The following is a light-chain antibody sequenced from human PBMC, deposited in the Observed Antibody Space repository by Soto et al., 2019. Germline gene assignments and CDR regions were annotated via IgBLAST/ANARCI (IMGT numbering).Light chain of an antibody. J-gene: IGKJ1*01. V-gene: IGKV3-20*01. Sequence: EIVLTQSPGTLSLSPGERATLSCRASHSVSSIYLAWYQQKPGQAPRLLMYATSSRATGIPDRFSGSGSGTDFTLTISRLEPEDFAVYYCQQYGSSPTFGQGTKVEIK. CDR1: HSVSSIY. CDR3: QQYGSSPT. CDR2: ATS.